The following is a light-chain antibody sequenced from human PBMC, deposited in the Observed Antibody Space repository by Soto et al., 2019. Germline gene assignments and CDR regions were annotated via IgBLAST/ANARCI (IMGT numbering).Light chain of an antibody. CDR1: QSVSSN. CDR3: QQYNNWPSYT. J-gene: IGKJ2*01. Sequence: EIVMTQSPATLSVSPGERATRSCRASQSVSSNLVWYQQKPGQAPRLLIYGASTRATGIPARFSGSGSGTEFTLTISSLQSEDFAVYYCQQYNNWPSYTFGQGTKLEIK. V-gene: IGKV3-15*01. CDR2: GAS.